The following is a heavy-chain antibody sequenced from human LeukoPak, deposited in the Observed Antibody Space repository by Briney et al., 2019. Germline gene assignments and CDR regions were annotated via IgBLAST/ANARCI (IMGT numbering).Heavy chain of an antibody. J-gene: IGHJ4*02. D-gene: IGHD3-22*01. Sequence: ASVKVSCKASGYTFDNYGISWVRQAPGQGLEWMGWISAYNGNTNYAQNLQGRVTMTTDTSTSTAYMELRSLRSDDTAVYYCAGGTMIVVDPADYWGQGTLVTVSS. CDR2: ISAYNGNT. CDR3: AGGTMIVVDPADY. CDR1: GYTFDNYG. V-gene: IGHV1-18*01.